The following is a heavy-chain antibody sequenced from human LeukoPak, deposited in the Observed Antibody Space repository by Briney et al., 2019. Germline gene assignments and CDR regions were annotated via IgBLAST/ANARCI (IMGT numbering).Heavy chain of an antibody. CDR3: ARRFNYYDSSGYYEGFYFDY. CDR2: ISAY. Sequence: ASVKVSCKASGYTFTSYGISWVRQAPGQGLEWMGWISAYAQKFQGRVTMTTDTSTSTAYMELRSLRSDDTAVCYCARRFNYYDSSGYYEGFYFDYWGQGTLVTVSS. J-gene: IGHJ4*02. V-gene: IGHV1-18*01. D-gene: IGHD3-22*01. CDR1: GYTFTSYG.